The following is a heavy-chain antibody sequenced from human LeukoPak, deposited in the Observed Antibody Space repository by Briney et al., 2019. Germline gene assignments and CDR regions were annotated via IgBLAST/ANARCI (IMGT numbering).Heavy chain of an antibody. D-gene: IGHD1-26*01. CDR3: ARGFIVGATLPPYYFDY. V-gene: IGHV4-34*01. J-gene: IGHJ4*02. CDR1: GGSFSGYY. Sequence: PSETLSLTCAVYGGSFSGYYWSWIRQPPGKGLEWIGEINHSGSTNYSPSLKSRVTISVDTSKNQFSLKLSSVTAADTAVYYCARGFIVGATLPPYYFDYWGQGTLVTVSS. CDR2: INHSGST.